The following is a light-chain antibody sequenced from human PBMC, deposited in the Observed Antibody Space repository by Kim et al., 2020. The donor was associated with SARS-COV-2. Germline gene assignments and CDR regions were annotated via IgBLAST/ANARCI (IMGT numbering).Light chain of an antibody. CDR2: HEN. CDR3: NSRDSSGYHV. V-gene: IGLV3-19*01. J-gene: IGLJ1*01. Sequence: SSELTQDPAVSVALGQTVRITCQGDSLKNYYASWYQQKPGQAPKLVIYHENKRHSGIPARFSGSSSGNTASLTVTGAQADDEADYFCNSRDSSGYHVCGTGTKVTDL. CDR1: SLKNYY.